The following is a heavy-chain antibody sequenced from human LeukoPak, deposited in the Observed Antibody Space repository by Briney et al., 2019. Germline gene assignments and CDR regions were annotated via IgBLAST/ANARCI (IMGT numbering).Heavy chain of an antibody. Sequence: PSETLSLTCTVSGGSISSYYWSWIRQPAGKGLEWIGRIYSSGSTDYNPSLKSRVTISVDTSKNQFSLKLSSVTAADTAVYYCARVVLLWFGELLYYFDYWGQGTLVTVSS. CDR3: ARVVLLWFGELLYYFDY. J-gene: IGHJ4*02. D-gene: IGHD3-10*01. V-gene: IGHV4-4*07. CDR1: GGSISSYY. CDR2: IYSSGST.